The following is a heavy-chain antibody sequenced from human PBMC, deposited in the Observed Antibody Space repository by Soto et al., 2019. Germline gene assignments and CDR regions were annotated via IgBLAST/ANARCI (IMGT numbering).Heavy chain of an antibody. J-gene: IGHJ4*02. Sequence: PGGSLRLSCAASGFTFSSYGMHWVRQAPGKGLEWVAVISYDGSNKYYADSVKGRFTISRDNSKNTLYLQMNSLRAEDTAVYYCAKDRLTTAMYYFDYWGQGTLVTVSS. D-gene: IGHD5-18*01. V-gene: IGHV3-30*18. CDR2: ISYDGSNK. CDR3: AKDRLTTAMYYFDY. CDR1: GFTFSSYG.